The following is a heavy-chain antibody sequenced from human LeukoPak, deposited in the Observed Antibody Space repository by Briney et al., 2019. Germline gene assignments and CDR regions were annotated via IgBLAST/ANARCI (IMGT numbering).Heavy chain of an antibody. CDR3: ARGGLENAYHANGGFDI. J-gene: IGHJ3*02. V-gene: IGHV4-59*01. Sequence: SESLSLTCTVSGGSISGYHWSWIRQPPGKGLEWIGYIYYSGSTKYNPSLKSRVTMSVDTSKSQFSLNLSSVTAADTALYYCARGGLENAYHANGGFDIWGQGTMVTVSS. CDR1: GGSISGYH. D-gene: IGHD2-8*01. CDR2: IYYSGST.